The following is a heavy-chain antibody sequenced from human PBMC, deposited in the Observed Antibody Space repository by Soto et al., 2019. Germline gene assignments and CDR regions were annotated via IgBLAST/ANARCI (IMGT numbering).Heavy chain of an antibody. CDR3: ACVLLTFGGVIAHYFYYYGFDL. Sequence: EVQLVESGGGLVKPGGSLRLSCAASGFTFSSYSMNWVRQAPGKGLEWVSSISSSSSYIYYADSVKGRFTISRENAKNSLYQQMNVLRAEHTAVYYCACVLLTFGGVIAHYFYYYGFDLLGPGTTVTLSS. V-gene: IGHV3-21*01. CDR2: ISSSSSYI. D-gene: IGHD3-16*02. J-gene: IGHJ6*02. CDR1: GFTFSSYS.